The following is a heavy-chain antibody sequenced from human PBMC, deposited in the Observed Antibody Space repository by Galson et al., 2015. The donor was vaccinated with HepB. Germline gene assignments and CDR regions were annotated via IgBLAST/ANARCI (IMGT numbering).Heavy chain of an antibody. CDR3: ARVGIVATPLNWVSDY. V-gene: IGHV1-18*01. CDR2: ISAYNGNT. J-gene: IGHJ4*02. CDR1: GGTFTSYG. D-gene: IGHD5-12*01. Sequence: SVKVSCKASGGTFTSYGISWVRQAPGQGLEWMGWISAYNGNTNYAQKLQGRVTMTTDTSTSTAYMELRSLRSDDTAVYYCARVGIVATPLNWVSDYWGQGTLVTVSS.